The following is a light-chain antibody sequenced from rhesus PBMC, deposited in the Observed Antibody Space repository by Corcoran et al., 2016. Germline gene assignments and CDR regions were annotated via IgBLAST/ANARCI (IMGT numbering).Light chain of an antibody. V-gene: IGKV3S9*01. J-gene: IGKJ4*01. CDR1: QSVSSY. Sequence: EIVMTQSPATLSLSPGERATLSCRASQSVSSYVAWYQQKPEQAPRLLIYGASSRATGIPDRVSGSVSGTEFTLIISSLEPEDVGVYYCQQYTKWNLTFGGGTKVEIK. CDR2: GAS. CDR3: QQYTKWNLT.